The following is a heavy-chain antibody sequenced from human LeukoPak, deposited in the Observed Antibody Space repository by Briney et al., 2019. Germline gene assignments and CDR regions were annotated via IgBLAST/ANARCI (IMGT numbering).Heavy chain of an antibody. D-gene: IGHD3-22*01. V-gene: IGHV4-34*01. J-gene: IGHJ4*02. CDR2: INHSGST. CDR1: GGSFSGYY. Sequence: SSETLSLTCAVYGGSFSGYYWSWIRQPPGKGLEWIGEINHSGSTNYNPSLKSRVTISVDTSKSQFSLKLNSMTAADTAVYYCARGAQTYYDKAPVDYWGQGTLVTVSS. CDR3: ARGAQTYYDKAPVDY.